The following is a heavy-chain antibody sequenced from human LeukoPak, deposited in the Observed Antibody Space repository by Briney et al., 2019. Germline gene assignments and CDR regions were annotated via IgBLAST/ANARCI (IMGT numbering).Heavy chain of an antibody. Sequence: SETLSLTCAVYGGSFSGYYWSWIRQPPGKGLEWIGEINHSGSTNYNPSLKSRVTISVDTSKNQFSLKLSSVTAADTAVYYCAREGYCSSTSCLIYTQNWFDPWGQGTLVTVSS. CDR2: INHSGST. V-gene: IGHV4-34*01. CDR3: AREGYCSSTSCLIYTQNWFDP. D-gene: IGHD2-2*01. CDR1: GGSFSGYY. J-gene: IGHJ5*02.